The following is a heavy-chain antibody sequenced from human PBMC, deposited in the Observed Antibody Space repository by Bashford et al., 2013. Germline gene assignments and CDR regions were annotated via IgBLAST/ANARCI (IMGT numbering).Heavy chain of an antibody. D-gene: IGHD5-18*01. CDR3: ARDRGYIYGLDL. V-gene: IGHV1-2*02. Sequence: WVRQAPGQGLEWMGWINPNSGDTNYAQKFRGRVTMTGDASISTAYMELSSLPSDDTAVYYCARDRGYIYGLDLWGQGTLVTVSS. CDR2: INPNSGDT. J-gene: IGHJ4*02.